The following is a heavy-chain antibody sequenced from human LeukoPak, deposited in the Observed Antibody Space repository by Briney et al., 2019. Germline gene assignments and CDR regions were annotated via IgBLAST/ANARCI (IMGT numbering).Heavy chain of an antibody. J-gene: IGHJ4*02. D-gene: IGHD6-19*01. CDR3: TTLRWWLVVVPFDY. CDR1: GFTVSGNY. CDR2: IYSSDNT. Sequence: GGSLRLSCAASGFTVSGNYMSWVRQAPGKGLEWVSVIYSSDNTYYIDSVKGRFTISRDNSKNTLYLQMNSLKTEDTAVYYCTTLRWWLVVVPFDYWGQGTLATVSS. V-gene: IGHV3-53*01.